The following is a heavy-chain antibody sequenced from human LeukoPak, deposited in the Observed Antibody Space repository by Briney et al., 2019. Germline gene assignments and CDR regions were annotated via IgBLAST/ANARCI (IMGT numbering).Heavy chain of an antibody. CDR1: GFTFDDYA. V-gene: IGHV3-9*01. Sequence: GGSLRLSCAASGFTFDDYAMHWVRQAPGKGLEWVSGISWNSGSIGYADSVRGRFTISRDNAKNSLYLQMNSLRAEDTAVYYCARVAHLTGDPYDYWGQGTLVTVSS. J-gene: IGHJ4*02. D-gene: IGHD7-27*01. CDR3: ARVAHLTGDPYDY. CDR2: ISWNSGSI.